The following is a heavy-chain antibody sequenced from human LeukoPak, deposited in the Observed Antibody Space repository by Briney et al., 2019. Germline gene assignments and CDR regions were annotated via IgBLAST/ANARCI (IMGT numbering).Heavy chain of an antibody. V-gene: IGHV3-23*01. CDR1: GFTFSSYV. D-gene: IGHD5-12*01. CDR2: ISPSGSST. Sequence: SGGSLRLSCAASGFTFSSYVMYWVRQAPGKGLEWVSAISPSGSSTNSADSVKGRFTISRDNSKNTLYLQMNSLRAEDTAVFYCARRLVATKGIDYWGLGALVTVSS. J-gene: IGHJ4*02. CDR3: ARRLVATKGIDY.